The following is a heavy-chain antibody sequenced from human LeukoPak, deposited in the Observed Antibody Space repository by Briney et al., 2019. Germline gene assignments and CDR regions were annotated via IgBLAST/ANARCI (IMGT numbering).Heavy chain of an antibody. D-gene: IGHD1-26*01. V-gene: IGHV3-74*01. J-gene: IGHJ4*02. CDR1: GFPFSSYA. Sequence: GGSLRLSCAASGFPFSSYARDWVRHAPGKGRVWVSRVHGDGNNIGYADSVKGRFTIFRDNAKNTLYLQINSLRPDDTAVYYCARARVGDPTDYWGQGTLVTVSS. CDR3: ARARVGDPTDY. CDR2: VHGDGNNI.